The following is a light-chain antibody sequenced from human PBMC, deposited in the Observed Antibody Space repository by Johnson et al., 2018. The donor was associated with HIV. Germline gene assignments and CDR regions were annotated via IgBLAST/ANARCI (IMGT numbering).Light chain of an antibody. J-gene: IGLJ1*01. CDR1: SSNIGNNY. CDR2: DNN. V-gene: IGLV1-51*01. Sequence: QSVLTQSPSVSAAQGQKVTISCSGSSSNIGNNYVSWYQQLPGTAPKLLIYDNNQRPSGIPDRFSGSKSGTSATLGITGLQTGDEADYYCGTWDSSRSAEAVFGSGTKVTVL. CDR3: GTWDSSRSAEAV.